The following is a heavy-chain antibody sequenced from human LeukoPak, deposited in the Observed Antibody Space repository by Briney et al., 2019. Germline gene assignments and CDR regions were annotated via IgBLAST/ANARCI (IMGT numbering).Heavy chain of an antibody. V-gene: IGHV3-11*01. CDR1: GFTFSDYY. CDR2: ISSSGSTI. D-gene: IGHD5-18*01. Sequence: GGSLRLSCAASGFTFSDYYMSWIRQAPGKGLEWVSYISSSGSTIYYADSVKGRFTISRDNAKNSLYLQMNSLRAEDTAVYYCARDLPGRGYSYGSPILIYYFDYWGQGTLVTVSS. CDR3: ARDLPGRGYSYGSPILIYYFDY. J-gene: IGHJ4*02.